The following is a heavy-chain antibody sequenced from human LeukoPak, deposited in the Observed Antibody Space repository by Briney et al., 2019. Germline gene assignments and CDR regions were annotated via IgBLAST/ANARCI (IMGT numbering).Heavy chain of an antibody. D-gene: IGHD2-2*01. CDR3: ARDQFRVVPAAPTDY. J-gene: IGHJ4*02. V-gene: IGHV1-2*02. CDR1: GYTFTCYY. Sequence: ASVKVSCKASGYTFTCYYMHWVRQAPGQGLEWMGWINPNSGGTNYAQKFQGRVTMTRDTSISTAYMELSRLRSDDTAVYYCARDQFRVVPAAPTDYWGQGTLVTVSS. CDR2: INPNSGGT.